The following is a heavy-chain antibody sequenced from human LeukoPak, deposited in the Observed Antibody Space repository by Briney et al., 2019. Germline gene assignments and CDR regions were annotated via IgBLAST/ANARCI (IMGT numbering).Heavy chain of an antibody. CDR1: GGSFSGYY. D-gene: IGHD3-22*01. V-gene: IGHV4-34*01. Sequence: PSETLSLTCAVYGGSFSGYYWSWIRQPPGKGLEWIGEINHSGSTNYNPSLKSRVIISVDTSKNQFALSLRSVTAADTAVYYCARGQYDSSRSYPSVPLYYYYGMDVWGQGTTVTVS. CDR3: ARGQYDSSRSYPSVPLYYYYGMDV. CDR2: INHSGST. J-gene: IGHJ6*02.